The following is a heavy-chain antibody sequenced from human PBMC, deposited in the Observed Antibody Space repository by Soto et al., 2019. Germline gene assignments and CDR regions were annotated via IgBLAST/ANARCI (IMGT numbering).Heavy chain of an antibody. CDR1: GFTFSSYS. J-gene: IGHJ5*02. CDR2: ISSSSSTI. D-gene: IGHD2-21*01. CDR3: AREGALLNWFDP. Sequence: GGSLRLSCAASGFTFSSYSMNWVRQAPGKGLEWVSSISSSSSTIYYADSVKGRFTISRDNAKNSLYLQMNSLRAEDTAVYYCAREGALLNWFDPWGQGTLVTVSS. V-gene: IGHV3-48*01.